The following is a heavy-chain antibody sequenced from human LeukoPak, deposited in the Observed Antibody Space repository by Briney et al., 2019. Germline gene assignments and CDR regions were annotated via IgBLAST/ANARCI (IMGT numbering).Heavy chain of an antibody. J-gene: IGHJ4*02. CDR1: GGTFSSYA. D-gene: IGHD2-15*01. Sequence: SVKVSCKASGGTFSSYAISWVRQAPGQGLEWMGRIIPILGIANYAQKFQGRVTITRNTSISTAYMELSSLRSEDTAVYYCARGKRYCSGGSCLYYFDYWGQGTLVTVSS. V-gene: IGHV1-69*04. CDR3: ARGKRYCSGGSCLYYFDY. CDR2: IIPILGIA.